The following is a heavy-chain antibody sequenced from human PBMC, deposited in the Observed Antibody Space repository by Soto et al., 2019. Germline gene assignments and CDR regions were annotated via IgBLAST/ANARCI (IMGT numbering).Heavy chain of an antibody. CDR1: GFSYNNAW. D-gene: IGHD1-20*01. CDR3: ATYNMGWS. V-gene: IGHV3-15*01. CDR2: IKSKTDDGTV. Sequence: EVQLVESGGGLVKPGGSLRLSCAASGFSYNNAWMTWVRQAPGKGLEGVGRIKSKTDDGTVDYAASVKDRFCISRDDSENTVYLQMNSLKTEDTGVYFCATYNMGWSWGQGTLVTVPS. J-gene: IGHJ4*02.